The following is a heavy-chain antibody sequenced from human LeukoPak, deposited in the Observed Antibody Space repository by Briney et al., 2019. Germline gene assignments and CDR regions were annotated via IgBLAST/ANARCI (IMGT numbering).Heavy chain of an antibody. CDR2: ISGGGGDT. CDR1: GFPFSNNV. D-gene: IGHD3-10*01. Sequence: QSGGSLRLSCAASGFPFSNNVMTWVRQAPGRGLDWLSAISGGGGDTYYADSVKGRFTISRDNSKNILYLQMSSLTAEDTAVYYCAKTFPYGTTWFGFCDYWGQGALVTVSS. V-gene: IGHV3-23*01. J-gene: IGHJ4*02. CDR3: AKTFPYGTTWFGFCDY.